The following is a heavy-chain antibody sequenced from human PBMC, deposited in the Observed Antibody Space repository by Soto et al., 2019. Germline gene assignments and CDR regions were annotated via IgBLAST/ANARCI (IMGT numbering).Heavy chain of an antibody. CDR3: ATASYYDILTGYFPYDY. J-gene: IGHJ4*02. Sequence: GASVKVSCKACGYTFTSYGISWVRQAPGQGLEWMGWISAYNGNTNYAQKFQGRVTITEDTSTDTAYMELSSLRSEDTAVYYCATASYYDILTGYFPYDYWGQGTLVTVSS. CDR1: GYTFTSYG. D-gene: IGHD3-9*01. CDR2: ISAYNGNT. V-gene: IGHV1-18*01.